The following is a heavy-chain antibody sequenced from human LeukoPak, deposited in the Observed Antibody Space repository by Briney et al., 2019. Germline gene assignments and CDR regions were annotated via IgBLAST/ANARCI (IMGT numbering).Heavy chain of an antibody. V-gene: IGHV3-30*01. CDR1: GFTFSTYV. CDR3: ARVVAGSVYNSGMDV. CDR2: ILYDGSNK. D-gene: IGHD3-10*01. Sequence: GRSLRLSCAASGFTFSTYVMHWVRQAPGKGLQWVAVILYDGSNKYFADSVKGRFIISRDNSENTLYLQMNSLTAEDTAVYYCARVVAGSVYNSGMDVWGQGTTVTVSS. J-gene: IGHJ6*02.